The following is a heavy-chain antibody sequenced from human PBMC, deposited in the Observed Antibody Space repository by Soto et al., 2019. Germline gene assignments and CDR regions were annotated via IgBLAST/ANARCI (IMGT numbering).Heavy chain of an antibody. Sequence: GGSLRLSCAASGFTFDDYAMHWVRQAPGKGLEWVSGISWNSGSIGYADSVKGRFTISRDNAKNSLYLQMNSLRAEDTALYCCAKDTPSGRDYYGSGSPSGAFDIWGQGTMVTVSS. CDR3: AKDTPSGRDYYGSGSPSGAFDI. CDR2: ISWNSGSI. D-gene: IGHD3-10*01. CDR1: GFTFDDYA. V-gene: IGHV3-9*01. J-gene: IGHJ3*02.